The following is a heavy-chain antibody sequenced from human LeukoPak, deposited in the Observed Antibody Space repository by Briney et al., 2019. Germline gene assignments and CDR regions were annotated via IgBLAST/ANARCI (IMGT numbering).Heavy chain of an antibody. CDR2: INHSGST. J-gene: IGHJ4*02. CDR3: ARRAYSSGWYYFDY. CDR1: GGSFSGYY. D-gene: IGHD6-19*01. V-gene: IGHV4-34*01. Sequence: SETLSLTCAVYGGSFSGYYWSWIRQPPGKGLEWIAEINHSGSTNYNPSLKSRVTISVDTSKNQFSLKLSSVTAADTAVYYCARRAYSSGWYYFDYWGQGTLVTVSS.